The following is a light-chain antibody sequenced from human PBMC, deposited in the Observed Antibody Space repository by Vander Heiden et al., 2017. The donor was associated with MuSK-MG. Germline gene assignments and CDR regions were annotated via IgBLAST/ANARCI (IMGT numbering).Light chain of an antibody. CDR1: SSDVGGYNY. J-gene: IGLJ3*02. CDR3: SSNASRKYLV. V-gene: IGLV2-8*01. Sequence: QSALTQPPSASGSPGQSVTISCTGSSSDVGGYNYVSWYQQHPGNAPKLMIYEVSKRPSGVPDRFSGSKSGNTASLTVSGLQAEEEADYYGSSNASRKYLVFGGGTKLTVL. CDR2: EVS.